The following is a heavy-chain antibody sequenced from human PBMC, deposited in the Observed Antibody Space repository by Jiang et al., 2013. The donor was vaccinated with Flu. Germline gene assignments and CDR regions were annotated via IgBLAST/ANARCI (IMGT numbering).Heavy chain of an antibody. Sequence: KPTQTLTLTCTFSGFSLSIPGMRISWIRQPPGRALEWLARIDWDDDKFYSTSLKTRLTISKDTSKNQVVLTMTNMDPVDTATYCCARQKLEISNAFDYWGQGALVTVSS. V-gene: IGHV2-70*04. J-gene: IGHJ4*02. CDR2: IDWDDDK. CDR3: ARQKLEISNAFDY. CDR1: GFSLSIPGMR. D-gene: IGHD6-13*01.